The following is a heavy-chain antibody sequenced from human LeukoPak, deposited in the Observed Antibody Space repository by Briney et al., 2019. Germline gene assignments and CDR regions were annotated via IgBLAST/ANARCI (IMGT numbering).Heavy chain of an antibody. D-gene: IGHD6-6*01. CDR3: AKQIAARLGYVDY. J-gene: IGHJ4*02. CDR2: TSGSGGST. CDR1: GFTFSSYA. V-gene: IGHV3-23*01. Sequence: GGSLRLSCAASGFTFSSYAMSWVRQAPGKGLEWVSATSGSGGSTYYADSVKGRFTISRENSKNTLYLQMNSLRAEDTAVYYCAKQIAARLGYVDYWGQGTLVTVSS.